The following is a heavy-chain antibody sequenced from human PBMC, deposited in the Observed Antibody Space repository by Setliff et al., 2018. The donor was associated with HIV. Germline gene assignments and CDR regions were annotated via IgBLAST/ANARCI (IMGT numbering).Heavy chain of an antibody. CDR3: QTNYYDTSGYYYEARNYFEY. Sequence: GESLRLSCTASGFTFGDYAMSWVRQAPGKGLEWVGFIRSKAYGGATKYAASVKGRFTISRDDSKRIAYLQMNSLKTEDTAVYYCQTNYYDTSGYYYEARNYFEYWGQGTLVTVSS. V-gene: IGHV3-49*04. CDR2: IRSKAYGGAT. D-gene: IGHD3-22*01. J-gene: IGHJ4*02. CDR1: GFTFGDYA.